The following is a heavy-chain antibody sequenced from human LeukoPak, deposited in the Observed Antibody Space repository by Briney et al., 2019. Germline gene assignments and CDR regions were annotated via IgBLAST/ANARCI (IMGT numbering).Heavy chain of an antibody. Sequence: GGSLRLSCAASGFTFSSYAMSWVRQAPGKGLKWVANIKQDGSEKYYVDSVKGRFTISRDNAKNSLYLQMNSLRAEDTAVYYCARDRGYSYGYGFDYWGQGTLVTVSS. D-gene: IGHD5-18*01. J-gene: IGHJ4*02. V-gene: IGHV3-7*01. CDR2: IKQDGSEK. CDR1: GFTFSSYA. CDR3: ARDRGYSYGYGFDY.